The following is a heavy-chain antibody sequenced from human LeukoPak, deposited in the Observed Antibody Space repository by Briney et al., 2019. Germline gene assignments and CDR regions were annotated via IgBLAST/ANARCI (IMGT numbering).Heavy chain of an antibody. D-gene: IGHD2-15*01. CDR2: ISSSSSYI. CDR3: ARDVPYCSGGSCLYYYYYYMDV. CDR1: GFTFSSYS. Sequence: GGSLRLSCAASGFTFSSYSMNWVRQAPGKGLEWVSSISSSSSYIYYADSVKGRSTISRDNAKNSLYLQMNSLRAEDTAVYYCARDVPYCSGGSCLYYYYYYMDVWGKGTTVTVSS. J-gene: IGHJ6*03. V-gene: IGHV3-21*01.